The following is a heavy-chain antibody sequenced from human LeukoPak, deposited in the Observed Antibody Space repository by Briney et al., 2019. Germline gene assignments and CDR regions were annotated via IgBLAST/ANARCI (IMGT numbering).Heavy chain of an antibody. Sequence: GGSLRLSCAASGFTFSSYSMNWVRQAPGKGPEWVSSISSSSSYIYYADSVKGRFTISRDNAKNSLYLQMNSLRAEDTAVYYCARDYDFWSGSYYMDVWGKGTTVTVSS. J-gene: IGHJ6*03. CDR2: ISSSSSYI. V-gene: IGHV3-21*01. CDR3: ARDYDFWSGSYYMDV. D-gene: IGHD3-3*01. CDR1: GFTFSSYS.